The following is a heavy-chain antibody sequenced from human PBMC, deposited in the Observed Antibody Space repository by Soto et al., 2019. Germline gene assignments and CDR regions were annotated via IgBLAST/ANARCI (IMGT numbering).Heavy chain of an antibody. Sequence: ESLKISCQGSGYSFTSNWIGWVRQKPGKGLEWMGIIYPGDSEAKYSPSFRGQVTISVDTSISTAYLQWSSLKATDTAMYYCARHLYESSGYRYFDLWGQGTLVTVSS. D-gene: IGHD3-22*01. V-gene: IGHV5-51*01. CDR3: ARHLYESSGYRYFDL. J-gene: IGHJ4*02. CDR2: IYPGDSEA. CDR1: GYSFTSNW.